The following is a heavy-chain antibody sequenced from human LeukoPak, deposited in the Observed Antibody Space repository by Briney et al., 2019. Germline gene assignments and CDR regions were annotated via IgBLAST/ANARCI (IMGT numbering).Heavy chain of an antibody. J-gene: IGHJ3*02. D-gene: IGHD2-15*01. Sequence: GGSLRLSCAASGFTFSSYIMNWVRQAPGKGLEWVSSISSSSSYIYYADSVKGRFTISRDNAKNSLYLQMNSLRAEDTAVYYCARATWLLDAFDIWGQGTMVTVSS. CDR3: ARATWLLDAFDI. CDR2: ISSSSSYI. V-gene: IGHV3-21*01. CDR1: GFTFSSYI.